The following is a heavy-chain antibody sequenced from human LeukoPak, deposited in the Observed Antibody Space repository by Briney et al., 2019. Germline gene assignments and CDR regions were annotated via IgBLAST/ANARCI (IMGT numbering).Heavy chain of an antibody. J-gene: IGHJ3*01. CDR2: IIPIFGTA. V-gene: IGHV1-69*06. CDR3: ATLSGVDTAMPDAFDV. D-gene: IGHD5-18*01. CDR1: RGTFSSYA. Sequence: SVKVSCKASRGTFSSYAISWVRQAPGQGLEWMGGIIPIFGTANYAQKFQGRVTITADKSTSTAYMELSSLRSEDTAVYYCATLSGVDTAMPDAFDVWGQGTMVTVSS.